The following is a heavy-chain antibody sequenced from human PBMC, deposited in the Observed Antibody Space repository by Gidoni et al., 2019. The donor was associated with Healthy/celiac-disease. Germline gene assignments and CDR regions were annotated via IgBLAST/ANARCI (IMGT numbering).Heavy chain of an antibody. CDR2: INHSGST. CDR1: GGSFSGYY. J-gene: IGHJ5*02. CDR3: ARAPPGKAVAGNNWFDP. V-gene: IGHV4-34*01. Sequence: QVQLQQWGAGLLKPSATLSLTCAVYGGSFSGYYWSWLRQPPGKGLEWIGEINHSGSTNYNPSLKSRVTISVDTSKNQFSLKLSSVTAADTAVYYCARAPPGKAVAGNNWFDPRGQGTLVTVSS. D-gene: IGHD6-19*01.